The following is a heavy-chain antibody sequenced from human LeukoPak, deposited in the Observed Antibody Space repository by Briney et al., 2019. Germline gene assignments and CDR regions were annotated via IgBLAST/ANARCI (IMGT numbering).Heavy chain of an antibody. D-gene: IGHD6-19*01. CDR2: INTSTGNP. CDR1: GYTFNRYA. CDR3: ARASSGWVHNWFDP. V-gene: IGHV7-4-1*02. Sequence: ASVKVSCKASGYTFNRYAMNWVRQAPGQGLEYMGWINTSTGNPTYAQGFTGRFVFSLDTSVSTAYLQISSLKAEDTAVYYCARASSGWVHNWFDPWGQGTLVTVSS. J-gene: IGHJ5*02.